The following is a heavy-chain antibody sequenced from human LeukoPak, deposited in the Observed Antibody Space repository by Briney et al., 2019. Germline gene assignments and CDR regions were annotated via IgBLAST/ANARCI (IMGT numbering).Heavy chain of an antibody. V-gene: IGHV4-4*09. Sequence: SETLSLTCTVSGGSISSYHWSWIRQPPGKGPEWIGYICTSGSTNYNPSLKSRVTISVDTSENQFSLKLNSATAADTAVYYCAKTGGYCSSTSCSPWFDSWGQGTLVTVYS. CDR2: ICTSGST. CDR1: GGSISSYH. CDR3: AKTGGYCSSTSCSPWFDS. D-gene: IGHD2-2*01. J-gene: IGHJ5*01.